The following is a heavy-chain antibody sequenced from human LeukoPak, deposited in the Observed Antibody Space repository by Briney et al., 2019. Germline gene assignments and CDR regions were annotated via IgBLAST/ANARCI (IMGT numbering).Heavy chain of an antibody. V-gene: IGHV4-59*01. CDR3: ARDPTDYGDYGRDALDI. CDR2: IYYSGST. D-gene: IGHD4-17*01. CDR1: GGSISSYY. J-gene: IGHJ3*02. Sequence: SETLSLTCTVSGGSISSYYWSWIRQPPGKGLEWIGYIYYSGSTNYNPSLKSRVTISVDTSKNQFSLKLSSVTAADTAVYYCARDPTDYGDYGRDALDIWGQGTMVTVSS.